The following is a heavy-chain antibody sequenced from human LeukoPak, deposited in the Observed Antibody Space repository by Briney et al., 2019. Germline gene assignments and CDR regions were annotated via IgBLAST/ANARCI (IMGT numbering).Heavy chain of an antibody. CDR1: GGSISSYY. CDR3: ARRRSYDYVWGSYRTTDYFDY. D-gene: IGHD3-16*02. J-gene: IGHJ4*02. Sequence: ASETLSLTCTVSGGSISSYYWSWIRQPPGKGLEWIGYIYYSGSTNYNPSLKSRVTISVDTSKNQFSLKLSSVTAADTAVYYCARRRSYDYVWGSYRTTDYFDYWGQGTLVTVSS. V-gene: IGHV4-59*12. CDR2: IYYSGST.